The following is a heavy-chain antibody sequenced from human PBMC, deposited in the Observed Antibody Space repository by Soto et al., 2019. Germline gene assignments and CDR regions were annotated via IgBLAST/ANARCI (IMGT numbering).Heavy chain of an antibody. CDR2: IKSKTDGGTT. Sequence: GGSLRLSCAASGFTFSNAWMNWVRQAPGKGLEWVGRIKSKTDGGTTDYAAPVKGRFTISRDDSKNTLYLQMNSLKTEVTAVYYCTTDRGTAMVPNFPYYYYGMDVWGQGTTVTVSS. V-gene: IGHV3-15*07. D-gene: IGHD5-18*01. CDR1: GFTFSNAW. J-gene: IGHJ6*02. CDR3: TTDRGTAMVPNFPYYYYGMDV.